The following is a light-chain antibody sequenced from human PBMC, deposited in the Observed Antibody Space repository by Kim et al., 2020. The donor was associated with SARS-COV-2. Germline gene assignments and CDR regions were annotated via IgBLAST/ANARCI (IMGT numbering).Light chain of an antibody. CDR1: QSVSSSY. J-gene: IGKJ1*01. V-gene: IGKV3-20*01. CDR3: QQYGSSPRT. CDR2: DAS. Sequence: EIVLTQSPGTLSLSPGERATLSCRASQSVSSSYLAWYQQKPGQAPRLLIYDASIRATGIPDRFSVSGSGTDFTLTISRLEPEDSAVYYCQQYGSSPRTFGQGTKVDIK.